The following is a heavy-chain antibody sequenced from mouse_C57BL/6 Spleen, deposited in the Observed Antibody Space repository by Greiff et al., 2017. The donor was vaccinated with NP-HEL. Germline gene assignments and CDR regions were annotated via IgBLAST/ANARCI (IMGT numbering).Heavy chain of an antibody. D-gene: IGHD2-4*01. V-gene: IGHV10-3*01. Sequence: EVMLVESGGGLVQPKGSLKLSCAASGFTFNTYAMHRVRQAPGKGLEWVARIRSKSSNYATYYADSVKDRFTISRDDSQSMLYLQMNNLKTEDTAMYYCVREEANDYGFAYWGQGTLVTVSA. CDR1: GFTFNTYA. CDR3: VREEANDYGFAY. CDR2: IRSKSSNYAT. J-gene: IGHJ3*01.